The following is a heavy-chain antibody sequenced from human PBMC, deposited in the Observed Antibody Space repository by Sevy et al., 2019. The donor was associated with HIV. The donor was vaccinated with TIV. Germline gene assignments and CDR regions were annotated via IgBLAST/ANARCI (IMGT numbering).Heavy chain of an antibody. CDR2: IKQDGSEN. J-gene: IGHJ4*02. Sequence: GGSLRLSCAASGFTFSSYWMSWVRQAPGKGLEWVANIKQDGSENYYVDSVKGRFTISRDNAKNSLYLQKNSLRAEDTAVYYSARDEAKDIVVVVAATQFDYWGQGSLVTVSS. D-gene: IGHD2-15*01. CDR3: ARDEAKDIVVVVAATQFDY. CDR1: GFTFSSYW. V-gene: IGHV3-7*01.